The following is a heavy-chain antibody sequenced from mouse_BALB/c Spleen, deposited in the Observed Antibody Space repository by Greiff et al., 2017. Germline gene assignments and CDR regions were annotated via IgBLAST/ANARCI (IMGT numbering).Heavy chain of an antibody. J-gene: IGHJ1*01. CDR3: ARRVNLAYDGYYWYFDV. D-gene: IGHD2-3*01. Sequence: EVQLVESGPGLVKPSQSLSLTCTVTGYSITSDYAWNWIRQFPGNKLEWIGYISYSGSTSYNPTLKSRISITRDTSQNQFFLQLNSVTTEDTATYSCARRVNLAYDGYYWYFDVWGAGTTVTVSS. CDR1: GYSITSDYA. V-gene: IGHV3-2*02. CDR2: ISYSGST.